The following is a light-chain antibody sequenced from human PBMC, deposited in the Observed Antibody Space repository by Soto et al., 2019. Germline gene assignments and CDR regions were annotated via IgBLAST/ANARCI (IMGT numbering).Light chain of an antibody. J-gene: IGKJ1*01. V-gene: IGKV3-20*01. CDR1: QSVSSY. Sequence: EIFLTQSPATLSLSPGEIATLSFMASQSVSSYLAWYQQKPGQAPRLLIYGASSRATGIPDRFSGSGSGTDFTLTISRLEPEDFAVYYCQQYGSSPWTFGQGTKVDIK. CDR3: QQYGSSPWT. CDR2: GAS.